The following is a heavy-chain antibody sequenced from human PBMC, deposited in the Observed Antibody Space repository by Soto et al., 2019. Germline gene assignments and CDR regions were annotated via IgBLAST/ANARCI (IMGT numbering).Heavy chain of an antibody. CDR3: ARQRVAPAQYFFDY. CDR2: ITDIGST. Sequence: SETLSLTCGVSGASVSSGSYFWTWIRQPPGKGLELIGYITDIGSTNYNPSLKSRVIISADTTKNHFSLNLKSVTAADTAVYYCARQRVAPAQYFFDYWGQGIPVTVSS. J-gene: IGHJ4*02. D-gene: IGHD2-2*01. V-gene: IGHV4-61*01. CDR1: GASVSSGSYF.